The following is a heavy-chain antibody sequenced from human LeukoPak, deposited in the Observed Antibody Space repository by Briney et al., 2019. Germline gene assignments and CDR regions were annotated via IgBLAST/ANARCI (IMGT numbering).Heavy chain of an antibody. CDR2: INPNSGDT. CDR1: GGTFSSYT. J-gene: IGHJ4*02. V-gene: IGHV1-2*02. D-gene: IGHD3-22*01. Sequence: GASVKVSCKASGGTFSSYTISWVRQAPGQGLEWMGWINPNSGDTNYAQKFQGRVTMTRDTSISTAYMELSRLRSDDTAVYYCARYYYDSSGPGVYYFDYWGQGTLVTVSS. CDR3: ARYYYDSSGPGVYYFDY.